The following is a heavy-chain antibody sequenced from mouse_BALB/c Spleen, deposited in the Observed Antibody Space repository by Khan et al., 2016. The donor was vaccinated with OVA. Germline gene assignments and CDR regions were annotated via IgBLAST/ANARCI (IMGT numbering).Heavy chain of an antibody. J-gene: IGHJ2*01. CDR1: GFSLTSYG. CDR2: IWAGGST. V-gene: IGHV2-9*02. CDR3: ARLKDK. Sequence: VQLQESGPGLVAPSQRLSITCTVSGFSLTSYGVHWVRQPPGKGLEWLGVIWAGGSTTYYSALMSRLSISKDNSKNQVFLKMNSLQTEDTSLYDGARLKDKWGQGTTLTVSS.